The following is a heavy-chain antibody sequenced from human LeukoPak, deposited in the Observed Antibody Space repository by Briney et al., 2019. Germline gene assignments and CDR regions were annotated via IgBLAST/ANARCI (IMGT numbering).Heavy chain of an antibody. CDR2: ITGSGDRT. V-gene: IGHV3-23*01. J-gene: IGHJ4*02. D-gene: IGHD6-13*01. Sequence: GGTLRLSCVASGFIFSSYGMGWVRQAPGKGLEWISGITGSGDRTHYADSVKGRFTVSRDNSKNTLYLQMNSLRAEDTAVYYCVRGAYSSSWLNFDYWGQGTLVTVSS. CDR1: GFIFSSYG. CDR3: VRGAYSSSWLNFDY.